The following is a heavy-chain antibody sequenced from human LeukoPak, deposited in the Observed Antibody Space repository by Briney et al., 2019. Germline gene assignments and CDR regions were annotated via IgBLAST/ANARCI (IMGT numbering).Heavy chain of an antibody. CDR1: GFTFDDYA. Sequence: GGSLRLSCAASGFTFDDYAMHWVRQAPGKGLEWVSGISWNSGSIGYADSVKGRFTISRDNAKNSLYLQMNSLRAEDTALYYCARDLRDHYGDDNQNWFDPWGQGTLVTVSS. J-gene: IGHJ5*02. CDR3: ARDLRDHYGDDNQNWFDP. CDR2: ISWNSGSI. D-gene: IGHD4-17*01. V-gene: IGHV3-9*01.